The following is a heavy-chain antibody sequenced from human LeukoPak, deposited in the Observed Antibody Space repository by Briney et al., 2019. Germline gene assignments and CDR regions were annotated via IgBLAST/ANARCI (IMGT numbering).Heavy chain of an antibody. CDR1: GGSISSSSYQ. J-gene: IGHJ4*02. Sequence: SETLSLTCTVSGGSISSSSYQWGWLRQPPGKGLEWIGTISYSGSTYYSPSLKSRVTVSVDTSKYQFSLKLTSVTAADAAVYYCASSVGSIDYWGQGTLVTVSS. CDR2: ISYSGST. D-gene: IGHD1-26*01. V-gene: IGHV4-39*01. CDR3: ASSVGSIDY.